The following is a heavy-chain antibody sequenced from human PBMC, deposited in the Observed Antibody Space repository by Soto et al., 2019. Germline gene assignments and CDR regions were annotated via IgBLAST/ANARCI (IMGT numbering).Heavy chain of an antibody. D-gene: IGHD4-17*01. CDR2: INAGNGNT. J-gene: IGHJ5*02. V-gene: IGHV1-3*01. Sequence: ASVKVSCKASGYTFTSYAMHWVRQAPGQRLEWMGWINAGNGNTKYSQRFQGRVTITRDTSASTAYMELSSLRSEDTAVYYCARVRPYGDYVWFDPWGQGTLVTVSS. CDR3: ARVRPYGDYVWFDP. CDR1: GYTFTSYA.